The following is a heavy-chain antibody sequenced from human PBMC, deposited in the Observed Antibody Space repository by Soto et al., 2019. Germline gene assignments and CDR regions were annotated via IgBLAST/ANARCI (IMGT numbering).Heavy chain of an antibody. CDR3: AKDLYSGADYGDYVGY. V-gene: IGHV3-23*01. J-gene: IGHJ4*02. D-gene: IGHD4-17*01. Sequence: GGSLRLSCAASGFTFITHAMSWFRQAPGKGLEWVSAISGGGGSTYYADSVKGRCTISRDNSKNTLYLQMNSLRAEDTAVYYCAKDLYSGADYGDYVGYWGQGTLVTVSS. CDR2: ISGGGGST. CDR1: GFTFITHA.